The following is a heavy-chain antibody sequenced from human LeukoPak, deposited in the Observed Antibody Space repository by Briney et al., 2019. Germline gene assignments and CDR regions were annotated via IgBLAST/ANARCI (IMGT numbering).Heavy chain of an antibody. CDR1: GFTFSNYD. CDR2: ISYDASTK. V-gene: IGHV3-30*18. D-gene: IGHD4-17*01. J-gene: IGHJ1*01. Sequence: AGSLRLSCAASGFTFSNYDMQWVRQAPGKELEGVAVISYDASTKYYADSVKGRFTISRDNSKSTLYLQMNSLRAEDTAVYYCAKESGIRSYGAYFPHWGQGTLVTVSS. CDR3: AKESGIRSYGAYFPH.